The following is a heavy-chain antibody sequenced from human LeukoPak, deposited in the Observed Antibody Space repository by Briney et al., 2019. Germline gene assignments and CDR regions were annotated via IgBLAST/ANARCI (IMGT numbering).Heavy chain of an antibody. CDR1: GFRFDSYG. Sequence: GGSLRLSCAASGFRFDSYGVHWVRQAPGTGLEWVAVAYGDGNSKYYADSVKGRFTISKDISENILYLQMSSLRVEDTAKYFCATGGDFFYSHWGQGTLVTVSS. CDR2: AYGDGNSK. CDR3: ATGGDFFYSH. V-gene: IGHV3-33*01. J-gene: IGHJ1*01. D-gene: IGHD2-21*01.